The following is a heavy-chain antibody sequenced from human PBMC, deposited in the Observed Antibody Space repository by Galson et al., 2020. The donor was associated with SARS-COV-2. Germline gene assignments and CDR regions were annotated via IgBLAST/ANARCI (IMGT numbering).Heavy chain of an antibody. CDR2: IKQDGSEK. CDR1: GFTFSSYS. V-gene: IGHV3-7*03. CDR3: ARGGSSRWDFDC. Sequence: GGSLRLSCAASGFTFSSYSMSWVRQAPGKGLEWVANIKQDGSEKYYVDSVKGRFTISRANAKNSLSLQMNSLRAEDTAVYYCARGGSSRWDFDCWGQGTLVTGSS. D-gene: IGHD6-13*01. J-gene: IGHJ4*02.